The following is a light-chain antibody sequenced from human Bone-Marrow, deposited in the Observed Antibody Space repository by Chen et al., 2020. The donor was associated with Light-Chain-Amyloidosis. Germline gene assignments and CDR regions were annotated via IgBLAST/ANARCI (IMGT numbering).Light chain of an antibody. V-gene: IGLV2-14*01. J-gene: IGLJ1*01. CDR2: EVT. CDR3: SSYTITNTLV. CDR1: SSDVGGDNH. Sequence: QSALTQPASVSGSPGQSITISCTGTSSDVGGDNHVSWYQQHPDKAPKLMIYEVTTRPSWVPDRFSGSKSDNTASLTISGLQTEDEADYFCSSYTITNTLVFGSGTRFTVL.